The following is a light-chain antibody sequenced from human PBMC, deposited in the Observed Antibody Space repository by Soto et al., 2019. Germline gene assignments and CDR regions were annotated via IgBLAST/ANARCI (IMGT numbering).Light chain of an antibody. CDR2: DDN. V-gene: IGLV1-51*01. Sequence: QSLLTEPPSVSAAPGHKVTISCSGSSSNIGGNSVSWYQQLPGTAPKLLIYDDNKRPSGIPDRFSGSKSGTSATLGITGFQTGDEADYYCGSWDSSLSAYVFGTGTKVTV. CDR3: GSWDSSLSAYV. J-gene: IGLJ1*01. CDR1: SSNIGGNS.